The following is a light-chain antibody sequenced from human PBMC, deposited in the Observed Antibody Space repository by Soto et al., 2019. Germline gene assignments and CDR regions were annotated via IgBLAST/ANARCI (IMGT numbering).Light chain of an antibody. Sequence: QSALTQPASVSGSPGQSITISCSGTSSDVGAYNSVSWYQQHPGKAPKLMIYAVTNRPSGVSDRFPGSKSDNTAALTISGLQAEDEADYYCSSPAGSTRVFGGGTKLTVL. J-gene: IGLJ3*02. CDR3: SSPAGSTRV. CDR1: SSDVGAYNS. CDR2: AVT. V-gene: IGLV2-14*01.